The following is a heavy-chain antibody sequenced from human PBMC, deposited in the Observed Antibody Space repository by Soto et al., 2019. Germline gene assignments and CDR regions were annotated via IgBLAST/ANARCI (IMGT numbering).Heavy chain of an antibody. Sequence: ASVKVSCKSSGYTFSMSGISWVRQAPGQGLEWMGWISGYNGNTNYEQKFQDRVTMTTDTSTNTAYMELRSLRSDDTAVYYCAREGPRPYYYYGMDVWGQGTTVTVSS. J-gene: IGHJ6*02. CDR2: ISGYNGNT. CDR3: AREGPRPYYYYGMDV. V-gene: IGHV1-18*01. CDR1: GYTFSMSG.